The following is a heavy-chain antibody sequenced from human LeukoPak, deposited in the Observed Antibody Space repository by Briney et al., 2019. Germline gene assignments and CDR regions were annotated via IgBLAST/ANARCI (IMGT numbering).Heavy chain of an antibody. Sequence: PSETPSLTCAVYGGSFSGYYWSWIRQPPGKGLEWIGEINHSGSTNYNPSLKSRVTISVDTSKNQFSLKLSSVTAADTAVYYCARRLLTGYFRFDYWGQGTLVTVSS. CDR2: INHSGST. V-gene: IGHV4-34*01. J-gene: IGHJ4*02. D-gene: IGHD3-9*01. CDR3: ARRLLTGYFRFDY. CDR1: GGSFSGYY.